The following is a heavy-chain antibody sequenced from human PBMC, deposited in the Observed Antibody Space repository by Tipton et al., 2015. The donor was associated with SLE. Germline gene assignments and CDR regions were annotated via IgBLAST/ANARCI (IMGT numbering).Heavy chain of an antibody. D-gene: IGHD3-16*01. CDR2: INPDNGNT. Sequence: QLVQSGAEVKKPGASVKVSCKASGYTFTSYGISWVRQAPGQGLAWMGWINPDNGNTNFAQNLQGRVIMTADTSTSTAYMELRSLRSDDTAVYYCASTFLGNGYFDYWGQGTLVTVSS. CDR1: GYTFTSYG. V-gene: IGHV1-18*01. J-gene: IGHJ4*02. CDR3: ASTFLGNGYFDY.